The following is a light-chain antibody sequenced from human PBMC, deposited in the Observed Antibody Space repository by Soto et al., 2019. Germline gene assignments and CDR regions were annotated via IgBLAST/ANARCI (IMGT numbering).Light chain of an antibody. CDR2: EGN. V-gene: IGLV2-23*01. J-gene: IGLJ1*01. CDR1: ASDVGSFGP. Sequence: QSALTQPASVSGSPGQSITISCTGSASDVGSFGPVSWYQQHPGQVPKLIIYEGNRRPSGVSSRFSGSKSGNTASLTISGLQAEDEADYYCCSYVGARTYVFGAGTKVTVL. CDR3: CSYVGARTYV.